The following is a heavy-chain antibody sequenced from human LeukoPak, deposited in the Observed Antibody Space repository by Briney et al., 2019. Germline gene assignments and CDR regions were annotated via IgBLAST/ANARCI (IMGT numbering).Heavy chain of an antibody. D-gene: IGHD6-13*01. J-gene: IGHJ6*03. Sequence: ASVKVSCKASGYTFTGYYMHWVRQAPGQGLEWMGWITPIFGTANYAQKFQGRVTITADESTSTAYMELSSLRSEDTAVYYCASGYSSSWYDYYYYYMDVWGKGTTVTVSS. CDR3: ASGYSSSWYDYYYYYMDV. V-gene: IGHV1-69*13. CDR2: ITPIFGTA. CDR1: GYTFTGYY.